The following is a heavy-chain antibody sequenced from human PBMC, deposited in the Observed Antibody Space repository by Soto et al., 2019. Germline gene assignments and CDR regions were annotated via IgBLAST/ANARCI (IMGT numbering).Heavy chain of an antibody. J-gene: IGHJ6*02. CDR3: ARCLPGLGYSYGRYYYGMDV. V-gene: IGHV4-39*01. CDR1: GGSISSSSYY. CDR2: IYYSGST. D-gene: IGHD5-18*01. Sequence: SETLSLTCTVSGGSISSSSYYWGWIRQPPGKGLEWIGSIYYSGSTYYNPSLKSRVTISVDTSKNQFSLKLSFVTAADTAVYYCARCLPGLGYSYGRYYYGMDVWGQGTTVTV.